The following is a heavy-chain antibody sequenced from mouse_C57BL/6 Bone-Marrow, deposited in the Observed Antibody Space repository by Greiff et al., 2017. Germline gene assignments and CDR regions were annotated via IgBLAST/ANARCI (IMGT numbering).Heavy chain of an antibody. D-gene: IGHD1-1*01. CDR2: IDPKSGGT. Sequence: VQLQQPGAELVKPGASVKLSCKASGYTFTSYWMHWVKQRPGRGLEWIGRIDPKSGGTKYNEKFKSKATLTVDKPSSTAYMQLSSLTSEDAAVYYCARRGYYGSSYDCYCDVWGTGTTGTVSS. CDR3: ARRGYYGSSYDCYCDV. J-gene: IGHJ1*03. V-gene: IGHV1-72*01. CDR1: GYTFTSYW.